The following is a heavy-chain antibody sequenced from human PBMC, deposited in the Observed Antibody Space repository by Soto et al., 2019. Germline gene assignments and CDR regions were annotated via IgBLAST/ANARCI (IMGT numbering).Heavy chain of an antibody. V-gene: IGHV4-30-4*01. D-gene: IGHD3-3*01. CDR1: GGSISSGDYY. Sequence: SETLSLTCTVSGGSISSGDYYWSWIRQPPGKGLEWIGYIYYSGSTYYNPSLKSRVTISVDTSKNQFSLKLSSVTAADTAVYYCARVRVERITIFGVVIPGYFDYWGQGTLVTVSS. CDR2: IYYSGST. CDR3: ARVRVERITIFGVVIPGYFDY. J-gene: IGHJ4*02.